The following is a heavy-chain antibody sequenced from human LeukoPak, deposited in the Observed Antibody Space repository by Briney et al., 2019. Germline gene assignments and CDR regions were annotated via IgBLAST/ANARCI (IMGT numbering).Heavy chain of an antibody. D-gene: IGHD6-25*01. CDR2: ISGSGGST. Sequence: PGGSLRLSCAASGFTFSSYAMSWVRQAPGKGLEWVSAISGSGGSTYYADSVKGRFTISRDNSKNTLYLQMNSLRAEDTAVYYCATAPYYYYGMDVWGQGTTVTVSS. CDR3: ATAPYYYYGMDV. CDR1: GFTFSSYA. V-gene: IGHV3-23*01. J-gene: IGHJ6*02.